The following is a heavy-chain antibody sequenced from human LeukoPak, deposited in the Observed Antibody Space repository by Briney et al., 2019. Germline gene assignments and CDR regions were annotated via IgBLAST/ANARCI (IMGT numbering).Heavy chain of an antibody. D-gene: IGHD6-19*01. CDR3: ARTDTSGWFLDY. CDR2: ISSSGTTI. CDR1: GFTFSDYY. V-gene: IGHV3-11*01. Sequence: GGSLRLSCAASGFTFSDYYMSWIRQAPGKGLEWASYISSSGTTIYYADSVKGRFTISRDNAENSLYLQMNSLRAEDTAVYYCARTDTSGWFLDYWGQGTLVTVSS. J-gene: IGHJ4*02.